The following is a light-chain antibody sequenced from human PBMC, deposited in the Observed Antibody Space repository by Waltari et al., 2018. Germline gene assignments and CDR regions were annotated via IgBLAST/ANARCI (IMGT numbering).Light chain of an antibody. CDR1: QSVGNN. V-gene: IGKV3-15*01. J-gene: IGKJ4*01. CDR3: QQYNNWPPLT. Sequence: EIVMTQSPATLSVSPGERATLSCRASQSVGNNLAWFQQKPGQAPRLLIYGASTRATGIPAGFSGSGSGTEFTLTVNSLHSEDFAVYYCQQYNNWPPLTFGGGTKVEIK. CDR2: GAS.